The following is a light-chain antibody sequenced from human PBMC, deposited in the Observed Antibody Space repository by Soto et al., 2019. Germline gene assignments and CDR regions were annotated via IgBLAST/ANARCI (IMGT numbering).Light chain of an antibody. CDR1: QRISSW. Sequence: GDRVTITCRASQRISSWLAWYQQKPGKAPKLLIYDASSLESGVPSRFSGSGSGTEFTLTISSLQPDDFATYYCQQYDSYSWTFGQGTKVVVK. V-gene: IGKV1-5*01. CDR2: DAS. J-gene: IGKJ1*01. CDR3: QQYDSYSWT.